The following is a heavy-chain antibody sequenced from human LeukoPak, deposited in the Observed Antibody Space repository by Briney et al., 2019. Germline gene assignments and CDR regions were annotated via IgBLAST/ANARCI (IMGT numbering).Heavy chain of an antibody. J-gene: IGHJ3*01. CDR2: INPDGGNT. CDR1: GYTFTNSY. CDR3: ARIRDGYNDAYDL. Sequence: GASVKVSCKASGYTFTNSYIHWVRQAPGQVLEWMGLINPDGGNTNYAQNFQGRVTLTRDTSTSTVYMELSSLRSGDTAIYYCARIRDGYNDAYDLWGQGTVVTVPS. V-gene: IGHV1-46*01. D-gene: IGHD5-24*01.